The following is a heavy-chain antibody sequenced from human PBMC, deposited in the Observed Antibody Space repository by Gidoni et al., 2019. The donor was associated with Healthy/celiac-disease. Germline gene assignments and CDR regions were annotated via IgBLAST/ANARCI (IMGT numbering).Heavy chain of an antibody. CDR2: IIPIFGTA. Sequence: QVQLVQSGAEVKKPGSSVKVSGKASGGAFSSYASSGLRQAPGQGLECMGGIIPIFGTANYAQKFQGRVTITADKSTSTAYMELSSLRSEDTAVYYCARGRCSSTSCYMGYYYYGMDVWGQGTTVTVSS. CDR3: ARGRCSSTSCYMGYYYYGMDV. J-gene: IGHJ6*02. V-gene: IGHV1-69*14. CDR1: GGAFSSYA. D-gene: IGHD2-2*02.